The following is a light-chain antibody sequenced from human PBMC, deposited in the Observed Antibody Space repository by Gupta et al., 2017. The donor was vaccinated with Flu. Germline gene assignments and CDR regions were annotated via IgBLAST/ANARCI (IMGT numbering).Light chain of an antibody. Sequence: EIVMTQSPVTLSVSPGERVTLSCRASQSISTNLAWYLQNPGQAPRLLIHGAFTRATGTPARFTGSGSGTEFTLTISSLQSEDFGLYFCQQYNNWPPVTFGGGTKVEIK. CDR2: GAF. J-gene: IGKJ4*01. CDR1: QSISTN. V-gene: IGKV3-15*01. CDR3: QQYNNWPPVT.